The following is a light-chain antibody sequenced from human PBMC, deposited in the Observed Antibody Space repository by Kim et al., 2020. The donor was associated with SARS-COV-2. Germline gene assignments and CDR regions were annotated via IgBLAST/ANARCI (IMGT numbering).Light chain of an antibody. CDR1: QSVSSN. CDR2: GAS. CDR3: QQFYNWPPIT. Sequence: SQGERATLSCRASQSVSSNLAWYQKKPGQAPRLLLYGASTRATGIPARFSGSGSGTEFTLTISSLQTEDVAVYYCQQFYNWPPITFGQGTRLEIK. V-gene: IGKV3-15*01. J-gene: IGKJ5*01.